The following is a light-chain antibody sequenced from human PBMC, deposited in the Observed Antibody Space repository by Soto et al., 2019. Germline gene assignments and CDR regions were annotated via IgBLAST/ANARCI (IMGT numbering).Light chain of an antibody. Sequence: QSALTQPPSASGSPGQSVTISCTGTRSDVGGYDYVSWYQQHPGKAPKLMIYEVNKRPSGVPDRFSGSKSGNTASLTVSGLQAEDEADYYCSSYAGSNLYVFGTGTKLTVL. CDR1: RSDVGGYDY. CDR2: EVN. CDR3: SSYAGSNLYV. V-gene: IGLV2-8*01. J-gene: IGLJ1*01.